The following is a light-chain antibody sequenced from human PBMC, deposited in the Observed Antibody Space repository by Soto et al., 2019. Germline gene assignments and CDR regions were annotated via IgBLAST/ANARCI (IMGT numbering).Light chain of an antibody. CDR2: ATS. CDR1: QDISNY. J-gene: IGKJ4*01. CDR3: QQVNSYPLT. Sequence: IRLTQSPSVLSASVGDRVTINCLASQDISNYLAWYLQTPGEAPKFLIYATSTLQSGVPSRFSGSGSGTEFTLTISSLQPEDFATYYCQQVNSYPLTFGGGTKVDIK. V-gene: IGKV1-9*01.